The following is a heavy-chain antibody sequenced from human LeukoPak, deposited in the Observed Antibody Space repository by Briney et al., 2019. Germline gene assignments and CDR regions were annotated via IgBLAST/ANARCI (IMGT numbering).Heavy chain of an antibody. Sequence: PSETLSLTCTVSGGSISSSSYYWGWIRQPPGKGLEWIGSIYYSGSTYYNPSLKSRVTISEDTSKNQFSLKLSSVTAADTAVYYCARQDRYPSFHWYFDLWGRGTLVTVSS. CDR3: ARQDRYPSFHWYFDL. CDR2: IYYSGST. V-gene: IGHV4-39*01. J-gene: IGHJ2*01. D-gene: IGHD2-21*02. CDR1: GGSISSSSYY.